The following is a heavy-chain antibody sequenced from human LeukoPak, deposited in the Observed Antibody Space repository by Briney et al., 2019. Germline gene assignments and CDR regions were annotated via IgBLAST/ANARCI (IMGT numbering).Heavy chain of an antibody. V-gene: IGHV3-23*01. Sequence: ARGSLRLSCAASGFTFDRYSMNWVRQAPGRGLEWVSTISGNGYSTFYADSVKGRFTISRDNSNNPLYLQMNALRVDDAALYYCARDLLWFGESSVGWGQGSLVTVSS. J-gene: IGHJ4*02. CDR3: ARDLLWFGESSVG. D-gene: IGHD3-10*01. CDR1: GFTFDRYS. CDR2: ISGNGYST.